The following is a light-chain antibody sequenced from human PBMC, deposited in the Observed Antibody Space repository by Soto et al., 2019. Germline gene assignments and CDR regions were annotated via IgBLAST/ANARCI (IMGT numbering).Light chain of an antibody. CDR3: QQRRSWPPTIT. CDR1: QSVGSY. V-gene: IGKV3-11*01. J-gene: IGKJ5*01. Sequence: ETVLTQSPVTLSLSPGERATLSCRASQSVGSYLAWYQQKPGQAPRLLIYDASSRAPGVPARFSGSGSGTDFTLTISSLEPEDFAVYYCQQRRSWPPTITFGQGTRLDIK. CDR2: DAS.